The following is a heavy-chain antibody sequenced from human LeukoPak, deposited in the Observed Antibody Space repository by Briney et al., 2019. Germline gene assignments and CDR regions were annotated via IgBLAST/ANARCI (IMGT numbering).Heavy chain of an antibody. CDR3: ARGSSIAARPSDH. Sequence: GGSLRLSCAASGFTVSSNYMSWVRQAPGKGLEWVSVIYSGGSTYYADSVKGRFTISRDNSKNTLYLQMNSLRAEDTAVYYCARGSSIAARPSDHWGQGTLVTVSS. CDR2: IYSGGST. V-gene: IGHV3-53*01. CDR1: GFTVSSNY. J-gene: IGHJ5*02. D-gene: IGHD6-6*01.